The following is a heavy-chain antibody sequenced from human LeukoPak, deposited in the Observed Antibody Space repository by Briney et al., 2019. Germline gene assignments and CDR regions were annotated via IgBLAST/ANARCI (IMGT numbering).Heavy chain of an antibody. Sequence: SETLSLTCSVSGGSINFYHWSWIRQPPGRGLEWIGYIYYSGSTNYNPSLKSRVTISVDTSKNQFSLKLSSVTAADTAVYYCARDTPLYDILTGYASRVDAFDIWGQGTMVTVSS. D-gene: IGHD3-9*01. CDR2: IYYSGST. J-gene: IGHJ3*02. CDR1: GGSINFYH. CDR3: ARDTPLYDILTGYASRVDAFDI. V-gene: IGHV4-59*01.